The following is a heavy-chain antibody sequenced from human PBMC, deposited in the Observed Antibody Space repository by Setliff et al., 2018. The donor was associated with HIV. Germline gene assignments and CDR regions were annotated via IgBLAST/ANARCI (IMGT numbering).Heavy chain of an antibody. V-gene: IGHV3-48*03. CDR1: GFIFNVYE. D-gene: IGHD3-22*01. CDR3: ARDPYDSSGYYFGAFDI. J-gene: IGHJ3*02. Sequence: GGSLRLSCAASGFIFNVYEMNWVRQAPGKGLEWVSYISSSGSTKYYADSVKGRFTISRDNAKDSMYLQMNSLRAEDTAVYYCARDPYDSSGYYFGAFDIWGQGTMVTVSS. CDR2: ISSSGSTK.